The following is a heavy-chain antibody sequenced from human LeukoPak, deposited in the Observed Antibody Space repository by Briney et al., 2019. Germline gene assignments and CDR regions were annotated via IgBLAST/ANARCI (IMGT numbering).Heavy chain of an antibody. J-gene: IGHJ4*02. CDR3: ARAPVTSCRGAYCYPFDY. Sequence: GGSLRLSCAASGLNLRDYYMGWIRQAPGKGLECVSATSSSDAGTYYAESVRGRFTISRDNSKNTLYLQMNRLRLDDAAVYFCARAPVTSCRGAYCYPFDYWGQGTQVTVSS. D-gene: IGHD2-21*01. V-gene: IGHV3-23*01. CDR1: GLNLRDYY. CDR2: TSSSDAGT.